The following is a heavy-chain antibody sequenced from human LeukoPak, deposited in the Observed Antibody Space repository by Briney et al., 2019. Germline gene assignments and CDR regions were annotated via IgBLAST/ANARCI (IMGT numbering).Heavy chain of an antibody. D-gene: IGHD4-23*01. CDR1: GFPFTSYA. V-gene: IGHV3-23*01. J-gene: IGHJ4*02. CDR2: ITGSGATT. CDR3: ARGVTGVVYFDY. Sequence: GGSLRLSCAASGFPFTSYAMTWVRQAPGQGLEWVSGITGSGATTYYADSVKGRFSISRDNSKSTLYLQMNSLRAEDTAVYYCARGVTGVVYFDYWGQGTLVTVSS.